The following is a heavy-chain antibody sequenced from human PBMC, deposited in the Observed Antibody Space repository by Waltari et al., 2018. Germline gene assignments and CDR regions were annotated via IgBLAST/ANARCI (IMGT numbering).Heavy chain of an antibody. J-gene: IGHJ6*02. CDR3: ARGEDSSSWTSYYYYGMDV. D-gene: IGHD6-6*01. Sequence: QVQLVQSGAEVKKPGSSVKVSCKASGGTFSRYALSCVRQAPGQGLEWMGGIIPIFGTANYAQKFQGRVTITADESTSTAYMELSSLRSEDTAVYYCARGEDSSSWTSYYYYGMDVWGQGTTVTVSS. CDR1: GGTFSRYA. V-gene: IGHV1-69*01. CDR2: IIPIFGTA.